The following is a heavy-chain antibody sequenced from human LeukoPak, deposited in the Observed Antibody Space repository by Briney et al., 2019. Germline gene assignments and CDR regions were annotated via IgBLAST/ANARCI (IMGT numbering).Heavy chain of an antibody. Sequence: GGSLRLSCAASGFTFSSYAMSWVRQAPGKGLEWVSAISGSGGSTYYADSVKGRFTISRDNSKNALYLQMNSLRAEDTAVYYCAKHSAQRSVDIVATMGVWGQGTLVTVSS. D-gene: IGHD5-12*01. V-gene: IGHV3-23*01. J-gene: IGHJ4*02. CDR3: AKHSAQRSVDIVATMGV. CDR1: GFTFSSYA. CDR2: ISGSGGST.